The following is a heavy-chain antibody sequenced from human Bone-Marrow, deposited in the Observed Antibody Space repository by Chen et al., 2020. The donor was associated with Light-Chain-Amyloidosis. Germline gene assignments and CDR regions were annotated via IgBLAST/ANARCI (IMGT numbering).Heavy chain of an antibody. J-gene: IGHJ4*02. CDR1: GSTFPNYW. D-gene: IGHD5-12*01. Sequence: EVQLEQSGPEVKKPGESLKISCKGSGSTFPNYWIGWVRQMPGKGLEWMGVIYPDDSDARYSPSFEGQVTISADKSITTAYLQWRSLKASDTAMYYRARRRDGYNFDYWGQGTLVTVSS. CDR3: ARRRDGYNFDY. V-gene: IGHV5-51*01. CDR2: IYPDDSDA.